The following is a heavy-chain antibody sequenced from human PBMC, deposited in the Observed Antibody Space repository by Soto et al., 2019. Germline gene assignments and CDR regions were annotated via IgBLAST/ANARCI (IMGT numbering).Heavy chain of an antibody. V-gene: IGHV3-48*03. CDR1: GFVFKNYE. CDR3: ARDIDNRDYYYGLDV. J-gene: IGHJ6*02. D-gene: IGHD1-20*01. CDR2: ISNSGNTI. Sequence: GGSLRLSCVASGFVFKNYEMNWVRQAPGKGLEWISYISNSGNTIYVADSVRGRFTISRDNAKNSLFLQMNSLRADDTAVYYCARDIDNRDYYYGLDVWGQGTTVTVSS.